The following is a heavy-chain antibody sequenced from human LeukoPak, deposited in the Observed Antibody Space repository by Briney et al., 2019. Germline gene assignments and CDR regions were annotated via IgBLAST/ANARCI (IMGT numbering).Heavy chain of an antibody. Sequence: SETLSLTCVVSGGSVSGYYWGWIRQPPGKGLEWIGYIYYTGSTKYNPSLKSRVTISVDTSKNQFSLKLSSVTAADTAIYYCARVLNSGYSDYWGQGTLVTVSS. D-gene: IGHD3-22*01. CDR1: GGSVSGYY. CDR3: ARVLNSGYSDY. CDR2: IYYTGST. J-gene: IGHJ4*02. V-gene: IGHV4-59*02.